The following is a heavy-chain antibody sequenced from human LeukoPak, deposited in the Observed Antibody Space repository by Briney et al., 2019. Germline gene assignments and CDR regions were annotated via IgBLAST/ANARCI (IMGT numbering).Heavy chain of an antibody. CDR1: GFTFSSYA. D-gene: IGHD6-19*01. J-gene: IGHJ4*02. Sequence: GGSLRLSCAASGFTFSSYAMSWVRQAPGKGLEWVSAISGSGGSTYYADSVKGRFTISRDNSKNTLYLQMNSLRAEETAVYYCAKDPLDGWYGFDYWGQGTLVTVSS. CDR2: ISGSGGST. V-gene: IGHV3-23*01. CDR3: AKDPLDGWYGFDY.